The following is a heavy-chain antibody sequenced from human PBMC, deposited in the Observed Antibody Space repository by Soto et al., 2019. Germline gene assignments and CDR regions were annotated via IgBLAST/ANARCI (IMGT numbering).Heavy chain of an antibody. V-gene: IGHV4-30-4*01. D-gene: IGHD7-27*01. J-gene: IGHJ4*02. Sequence: QVQLQESGPGLVKPSQTLSLTCTVSGGSITSDYSCWSWIRQPPGEGLEWIGHIFDSGTTYTHPSLRSHVAISLDTSKNHFSLTLSSVTAADTAVYYCARGPSGDKVHYWGQGALVTVSS. CDR1: GGSITSDYSC. CDR3: ARGPSGDKVHY. CDR2: IFDSGTT.